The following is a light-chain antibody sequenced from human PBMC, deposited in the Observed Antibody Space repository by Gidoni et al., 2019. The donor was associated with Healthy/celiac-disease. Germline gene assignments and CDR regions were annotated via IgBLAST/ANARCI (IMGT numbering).Light chain of an antibody. V-gene: IGLV1-47*01. CDR3: AAWDDSLSGYV. CDR2: RNN. CDR1: SSHIGSNY. Sequence: QSVLTQPPSPSGTPGPRVTISCSGSSSHIGSNYVYWYQQLPGTAPKLLIYRNNQRPSGVPDRFSGSKSGTSASLAISGLRSEDEADYYCAAWDDSLSGYVFGTGTKVTVL. J-gene: IGLJ1*01.